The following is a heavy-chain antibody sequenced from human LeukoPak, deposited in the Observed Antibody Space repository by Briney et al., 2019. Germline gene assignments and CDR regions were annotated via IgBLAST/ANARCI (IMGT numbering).Heavy chain of an antibody. D-gene: IGHD6-13*01. J-gene: IGHJ4*02. CDR2: IYTSGST. CDR1: GGSIGSYY. V-gene: IGHV4-4*07. Sequence: PSETLSLTCTVSGGSIGSYYWSWIRRPAGKGLEWIGRIYTSGSTNYNPSLKSRVTISVDTSKNQFSLKLSSVTAADTAVYYCARVYSSSWYFDYWGQGTLVTVSS. CDR3: ARVYSSSWYFDY.